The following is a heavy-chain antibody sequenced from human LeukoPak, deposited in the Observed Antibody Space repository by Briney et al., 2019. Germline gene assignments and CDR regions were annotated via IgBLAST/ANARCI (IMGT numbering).Heavy chain of an antibody. Sequence: PGRSLRLSCAASTFTFSSYAMHWVRQAPGKGLEGVAVISCDGSNEYYADSVKGRFTISRDNSKNTLYLQMNSLRGEDTGVYYCWRYPTIFIAVAGTNHFDYWGQGTLVPVPS. CDR2: ISCDGSNE. CDR1: TFTFSSYA. V-gene: IGHV3-30*04. CDR3: WRYPTIFIAVAGTNHFDY. J-gene: IGHJ4*02. D-gene: IGHD6-19*01.